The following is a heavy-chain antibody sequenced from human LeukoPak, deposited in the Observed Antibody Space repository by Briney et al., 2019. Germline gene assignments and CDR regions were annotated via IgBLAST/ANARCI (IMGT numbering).Heavy chain of an antibody. J-gene: IGHJ4*02. CDR3: ARAQGALDY. Sequence: PGGSLRLSCAASGFTFSTYWIHWVRQAPGKGLVWVSGIGGGGTEYYADSVKGRFIISSDSSQNLVHLQMNSLTVEDTAVYYCARAQGALDYWGQGTLVTVSS. D-gene: IGHD1-26*01. CDR1: GFTFSTYW. V-gene: IGHV3-53*01. CDR2: IGGGGTE.